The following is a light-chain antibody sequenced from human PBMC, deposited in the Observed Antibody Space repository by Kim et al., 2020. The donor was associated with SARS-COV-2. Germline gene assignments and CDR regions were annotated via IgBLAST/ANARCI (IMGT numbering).Light chain of an antibody. V-gene: IGLV2-18*02. Sequence: SVTISWTGTSSDVGSYNRVSWYQQPPGTAPKLMIYEVSNRPSGVPDRFSGSKSGNTASLTISGLQAEDEADYYCSSYTSSSTFYVFGTGTKVTVL. CDR2: EVS. J-gene: IGLJ1*01. CDR3: SSYTSSSTFYV. CDR1: SSDVGSYNR.